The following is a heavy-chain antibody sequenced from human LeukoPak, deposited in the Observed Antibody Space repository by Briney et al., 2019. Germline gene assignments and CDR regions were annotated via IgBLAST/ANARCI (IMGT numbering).Heavy chain of an antibody. Sequence: GSLRLSCAASGFTFSNYAMNWVRQAPGKGLQWVSSISGGSSDIYYADSVKGRFTISRDNAKNSLYLQMNSLRAEDTAVYYCARNKAAAASREIYFDYWGQGTLVTVSS. CDR1: GFTFSNYA. CDR2: ISGGSSDI. V-gene: IGHV3-21*01. J-gene: IGHJ4*02. CDR3: ARNKAAAASREIYFDY. D-gene: IGHD6-13*01.